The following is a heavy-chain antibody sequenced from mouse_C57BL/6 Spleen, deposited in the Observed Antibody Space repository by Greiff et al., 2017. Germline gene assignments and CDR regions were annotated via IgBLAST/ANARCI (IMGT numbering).Heavy chain of an antibody. CDR2: IDPSDSYT. CDR1: GYTFTSYW. D-gene: IGHD1-1*01. CDR3: ARDYYYGSSYGY. Sequence: VQLQQPGAELVRPGTSVKLSCKASGYTFTSYWMHWVKQRPGQGLEWIGVIDPSDSYTNYNQKFKGKATLTVDTSSSTAYMQLSSLTSEDSAVYYCARDYYYGSSYGYWGQGTTLTVSS. V-gene: IGHV1-59*01. J-gene: IGHJ2*01.